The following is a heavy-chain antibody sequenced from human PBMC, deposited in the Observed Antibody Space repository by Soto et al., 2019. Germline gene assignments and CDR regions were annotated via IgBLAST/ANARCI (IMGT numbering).Heavy chain of an antibody. CDR3: ARGYSYGLDYFDY. CDR2: IYYSGST. V-gene: IGHV4-30-4*08. J-gene: IGHJ4*02. D-gene: IGHD5-18*01. CDR1: GGSISSGDYY. Sequence: TCAVSGGSISSGDYYWSWIRQPPGKGLEWIGYIYYSGSTYYNPSLKSRVTISVDTSKNQFSLKLSSVTAADTAVYYCARGYSYGLDYFDYWGQGTLVTVSS.